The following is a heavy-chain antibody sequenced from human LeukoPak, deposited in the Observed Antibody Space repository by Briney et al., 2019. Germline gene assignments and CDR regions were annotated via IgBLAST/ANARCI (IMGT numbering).Heavy chain of an antibody. V-gene: IGHV3-21*01. D-gene: IGHD4-17*01. J-gene: IGHJ4*02. CDR2: INSRSNQI. CDR1: GFNFSIYS. CDR3: ARVHYGIDY. Sequence: GESLRLSCAASGFNFSIYSMYWIRQAPGKGLEWVSSINSRSNQIYYADSVKGRFTISRDNAENSLYLQMNSLRADDSAMYYCARVHYGIDYWGQGTLVTVSS.